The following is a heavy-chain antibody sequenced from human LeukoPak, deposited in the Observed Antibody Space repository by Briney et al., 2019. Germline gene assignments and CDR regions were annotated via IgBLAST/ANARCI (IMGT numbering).Heavy chain of an antibody. CDR3: ARQTGSGLFILP. D-gene: IGHD3/OR15-3a*01. CDR2: INSNSGAT. V-gene: IGHV1-2*06. CDR1: GYTFTGYY. Sequence: GASVKVSCKASGYTFTGYYIHWVRQAPGQGLEWMGRINSNSGATNYTEKFQGRVTMTRDTSISTAYMELNRLTSDDTAVYYCARQTGSGLFILPGGQGTLVTVSS. J-gene: IGHJ4*02.